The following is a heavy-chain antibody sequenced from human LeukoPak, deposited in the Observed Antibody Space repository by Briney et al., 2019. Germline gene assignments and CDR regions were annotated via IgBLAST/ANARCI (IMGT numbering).Heavy chain of an antibody. V-gene: IGHV3-23*01. Sequence: GGSLRLSCAAFGLSFSNYEMNWVRQAPGKGLEWVSAISGSGGSTYYADSVKGRFTISRDNSKNTLYLQMNSLRAEDTAVYYCAKVWSFSSGWYNYWGQGTLVTVSS. J-gene: IGHJ4*02. CDR2: ISGSGGST. CDR3: AKVWSFSSGWYNY. CDR1: GLSFSNYE. D-gene: IGHD6-19*01.